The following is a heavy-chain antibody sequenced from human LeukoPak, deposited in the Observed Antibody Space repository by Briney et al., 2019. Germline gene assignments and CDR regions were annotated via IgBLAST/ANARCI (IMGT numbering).Heavy chain of an antibody. CDR3: ARDSSGWYHWFDP. V-gene: IGHV3-48*01. CDR2: ISSSSGAI. J-gene: IGHJ5*02. D-gene: IGHD6-13*01. CDR1: GFTFNSYS. Sequence: GGSLRLSCAASGFTFNSYSMNWVRQAPGKGLEWVSYISSSSGAIYYADSVKGRFTISRDNAKNSLYLQMNSLRAEDTALYYCARDSSGWYHWFDPWGQGTLVTVSS.